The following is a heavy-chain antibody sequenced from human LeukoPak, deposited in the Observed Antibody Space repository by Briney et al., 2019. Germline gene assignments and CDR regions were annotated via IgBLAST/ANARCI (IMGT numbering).Heavy chain of an antibody. CDR2: ISYDGSNK. D-gene: IGHD3-16*01. J-gene: IGHJ6*02. Sequence: GGSLRLSCAASGFTFSNYGMHWVRQVPGKGLEWVAVISYDGSNKYYADSVKGRFTISRDNSKNTLYLQMNSLRAEDTAVYYCAKDRAATLRYYYGMDVWGQGTTVTVSS. V-gene: IGHV3-30*18. CDR1: GFTFSNYG. CDR3: AKDRAATLRYYYGMDV.